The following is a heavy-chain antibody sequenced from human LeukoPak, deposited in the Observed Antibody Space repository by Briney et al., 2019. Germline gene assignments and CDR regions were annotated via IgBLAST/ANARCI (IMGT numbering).Heavy chain of an antibody. CDR1: GGSISSSRNY. CDR3: ATGGGIAVAHA. Sequence: PSETLSLTCTVSGGSISSSRNYWGWIRQPPGKGLEWIASIYHSGTTYYNPSLKSRVTMFVHTSDNQFSLKLSSVTAADTAAYYCATGGGIAVAHAWGQGIVVTVSS. J-gene: IGHJ4*02. CDR2: IYHSGTT. V-gene: IGHV4-39*01. D-gene: IGHD6-19*01.